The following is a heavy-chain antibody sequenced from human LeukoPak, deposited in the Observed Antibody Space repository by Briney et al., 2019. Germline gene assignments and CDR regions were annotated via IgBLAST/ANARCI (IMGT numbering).Heavy chain of an antibody. Sequence: GGSLRLSCAASGFTFNSYSMHWVRQAPGKGLDWVSSITAGGATTYYADSVKGRFSISRDNSKNALYLQMNSLRVEDTAVYYCANAQVFGTPHFEYWGQGTLVTVSS. CDR3: ANAQVFGTPHFEY. CDR1: GFTFNSYS. D-gene: IGHD3-3*01. CDR2: ITAGGATT. V-gene: IGHV3-23*01. J-gene: IGHJ4*02.